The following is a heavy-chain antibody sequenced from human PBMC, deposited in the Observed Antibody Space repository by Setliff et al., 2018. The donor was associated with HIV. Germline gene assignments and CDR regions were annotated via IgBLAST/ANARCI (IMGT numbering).Heavy chain of an antibody. J-gene: IGHJ6*02. CDR1: GYSISSGYY. CDR3: ARQFTVQWLVSTYGMDV. V-gene: IGHV4-38-2*01. Sequence: PSETLSLTCAVSGYSISSGYYWGWIRRPPGKGLEWIGSIYHSGSTYYNPSLKSRVTISVDTSKNQFSLNLSSVTAADTAVYYCARQFTVQWLVSTYGMDVWGQGTTVTVSS. D-gene: IGHD6-19*01. CDR2: IYHSGST.